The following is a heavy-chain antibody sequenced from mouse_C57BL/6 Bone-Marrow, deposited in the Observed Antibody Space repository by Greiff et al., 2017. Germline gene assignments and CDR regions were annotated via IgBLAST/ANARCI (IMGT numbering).Heavy chain of an antibody. V-gene: IGHV1-22*01. CDR2: INPNNGGT. J-gene: IGHJ3*01. CDR1: GYTFTDYN. Sequence: VQLQQPGPELVKPGASVKMSCKASGYTFTDYNMHWVKQSHGQSLEWIGYINPNNGGTSYNQKFKGKATLNVNKSSSTAYMELRSLTSEESAVYYWVRRDEGSGFAYWGQGTLVTVSA. CDR3: VRRDEGSGFAY.